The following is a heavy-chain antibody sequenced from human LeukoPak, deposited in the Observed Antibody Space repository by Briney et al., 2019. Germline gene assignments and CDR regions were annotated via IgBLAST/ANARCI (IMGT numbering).Heavy chain of an antibody. Sequence: SGPALVQPTQPLTLTCTFSGFSLSTSGMCVTWIRQPPGKALEWLARIDWDDAKYYTTSLKTRLTIYKDISKNQVVLTLTNMDPVDTATYYCARMTYYYDRSGYYVFDYWGQGTLVTVSS. CDR3: ARMTYYYDRSGYYVFDY. V-gene: IGHV2-70*11. CDR2: IDWDDAK. CDR1: GFSLSTSGMC. D-gene: IGHD3-22*01. J-gene: IGHJ4*02.